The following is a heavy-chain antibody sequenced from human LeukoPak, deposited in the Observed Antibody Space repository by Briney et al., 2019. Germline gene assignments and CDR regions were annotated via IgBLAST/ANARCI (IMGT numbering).Heavy chain of an antibody. V-gene: IGHV4-39*01. J-gene: IGHJ4*02. CDR1: GGSISSSSYY. CDR2: IYYSGST. Sequence: SETLSLTCTVSGGSISSSSYYWGWIRQPPGKGLEWIGGIYYSGSTYYNPSLKSRVTISVDTSKNQFSLKLSSVTAADTAVYYCARRSRADILLWFGELDYFDYWGQGTLVTVSS. CDR3: ARRSRADILLWFGELDYFDY. D-gene: IGHD3-10*01.